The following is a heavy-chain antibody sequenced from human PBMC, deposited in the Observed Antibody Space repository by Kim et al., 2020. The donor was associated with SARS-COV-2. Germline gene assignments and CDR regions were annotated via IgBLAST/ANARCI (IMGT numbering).Heavy chain of an antibody. V-gene: IGHV3-23*01. CDR1: GFSFSSFA. D-gene: IGHD6-13*01. Sequence: GGPLRLSCVASGFSFSSFAMSWVRPAPGKGPEWVSAIATGGDTFYADSVKGGFTLCRDISWNTLYTPINSLRVESTAFSFFAEEPGASGALYFDYWRQGT. CDR3: AEEPGASGALYFDY. CDR2: IATGGDT. J-gene: IGHJ4*02.